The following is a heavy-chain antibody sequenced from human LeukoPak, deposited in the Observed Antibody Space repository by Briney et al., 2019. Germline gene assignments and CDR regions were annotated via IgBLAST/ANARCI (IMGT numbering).Heavy chain of an antibody. D-gene: IGHD5-12*01. CDR1: GGTFSSYA. J-gene: IGHJ3*02. Sequence: ASVKVSCKASGGTFSSYAISLVRQAPGQGLEWMGGMIPIFGTANYAQKFQGRVTITTDESTSTAYMELSSLRSEDTAVYYCARGSIVATIDNDAFDIWGQGTMVTVSS. V-gene: IGHV1-69*05. CDR3: ARGSIVATIDNDAFDI. CDR2: MIPIFGTA.